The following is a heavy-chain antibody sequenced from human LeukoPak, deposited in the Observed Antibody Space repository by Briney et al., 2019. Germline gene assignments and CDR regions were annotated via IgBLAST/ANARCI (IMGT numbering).Heavy chain of an antibody. J-gene: IGHJ5*02. CDR3: ARVVVVVVAATSWFDP. V-gene: IGHV4-4*02. CDR2: IYHSGST. CDR1: GGSISSSNW. Sequence: SETLSLTCAVSGGSISSSNWWSWVRQPPGKGLEWIGEIYHSGSTNYNPSLKSRVTISIDKSKNQFSLKLSSVTAADTAVYYCARVVVVVVAATSWFDPWGQGTLVTVSS. D-gene: IGHD2-15*01.